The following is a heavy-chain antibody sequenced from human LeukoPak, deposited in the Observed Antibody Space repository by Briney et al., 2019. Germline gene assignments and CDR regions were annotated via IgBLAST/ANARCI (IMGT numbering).Heavy chain of an antibody. CDR1: GGSISSYY. CDR3: ARDGEAADY. Sequence: SETPSLTCTVSGGSISSYYWSWIRQPPGKGLEWIGYIYYSGSTNYNPSLKSRVTISVDTSKNQFSLKLSSVTAADTAVYYCARDGEAADYWGQGTLVTVSS. J-gene: IGHJ4*02. D-gene: IGHD6-13*01. CDR2: IYYSGST. V-gene: IGHV4-59*01.